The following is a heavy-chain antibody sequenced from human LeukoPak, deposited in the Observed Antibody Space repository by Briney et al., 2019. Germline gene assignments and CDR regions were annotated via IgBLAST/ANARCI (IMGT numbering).Heavy chain of an antibody. CDR3: AKDFPPRGSSGWYLGAFDI. V-gene: IGHV3-43D*03. CDR2: ISWDGGST. J-gene: IGHJ3*02. D-gene: IGHD6-19*01. CDR1: GFTFDDYA. Sequence: GGSLRLSCAASGFTFDDYAMHWVRQAPGKGLEWVSLISWDGGSTYYADSVKGRFTISRDNSKNSLYLQMNSLRAEDTALYYCAKDFPPRGSSGWYLGAFDIWGQGTMVTVSS.